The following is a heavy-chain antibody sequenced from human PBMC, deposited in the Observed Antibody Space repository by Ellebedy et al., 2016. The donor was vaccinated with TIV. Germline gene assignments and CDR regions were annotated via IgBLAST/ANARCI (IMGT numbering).Heavy chain of an antibody. Sequence: GESLKISXAASGFNFSPYVMTWVRQAPGKGLVWVSGMDSDGSRINYADPVKGRFTISRDNAKNTLSLQMNSLRAEDTAVYYCARGMSSSWYYWGQGTVVTVSS. V-gene: IGHV3-74*01. CDR1: GFNFSPYV. J-gene: IGHJ4*02. D-gene: IGHD6-13*01. CDR2: MDSDGSRI. CDR3: ARGMSSSWYY.